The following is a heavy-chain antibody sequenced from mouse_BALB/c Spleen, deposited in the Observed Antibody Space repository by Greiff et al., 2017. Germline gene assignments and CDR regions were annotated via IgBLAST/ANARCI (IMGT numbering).Heavy chain of an antibody. CDR2: ISYSGST. Sequence: EVKLVESGPGLVKPSQSLSLTCTVTGYSITSDYAWNWIRQFPGNKLEWMGYISYSGSTSYNPSLKSRISITRDTSKNQFFLQLNSVTTEDTATYYCARSVWYFDVWGAGTTVTVSS. CDR3: ARSVWYFDV. V-gene: IGHV3-2*02. CDR1: GYSITSDYA. J-gene: IGHJ1*01.